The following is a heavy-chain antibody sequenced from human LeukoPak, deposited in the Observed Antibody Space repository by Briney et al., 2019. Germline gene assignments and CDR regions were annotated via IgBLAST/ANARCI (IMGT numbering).Heavy chain of an antibody. Sequence: GGSLRLSCAASGFNFSIYGMNWVRQAPGKGLEWVAFITASSNYIYRVDSLKGRFTISRDNAKNSLYLQMSSLRAEDTAVYYCARGLGLGAFDIWGQGTLVTVSS. CDR1: GFNFSIYG. V-gene: IGHV3-21*01. J-gene: IGHJ3*02. CDR3: ARGLGLGAFDI. CDR2: ITASSNYI. D-gene: IGHD6-19*01.